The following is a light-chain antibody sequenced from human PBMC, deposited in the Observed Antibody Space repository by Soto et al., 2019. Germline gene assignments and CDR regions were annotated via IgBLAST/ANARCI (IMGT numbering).Light chain of an antibody. J-gene: IGKJ2*01. Sequence: DIQMTQSPSSLPASVGDRVTITCRASRSIRSYLNWYQMKPQKAPKLLIFTASNLQSGIPSRFSGSGSVTDFTLTISSLQPEDFATYFCQQVYSTPYTFGQGTKLEIK. CDR3: QQVYSTPYT. CDR1: RSIRSY. CDR2: TAS. V-gene: IGKV1-39*01.